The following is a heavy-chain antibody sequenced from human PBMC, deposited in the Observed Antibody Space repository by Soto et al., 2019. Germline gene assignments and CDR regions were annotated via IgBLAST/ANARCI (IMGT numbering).Heavy chain of an antibody. Sequence: QVQLQQWGAGLLKPSETLSLTCAVYGGSFSGYYWTWIRQTPGKGLEWIGEINDSGSTNYKPSLKSRVPISADTSKKQFSLNVTSVTAADTAVYYCARGECSSNYCFTRWALDIWGQGTVVTVSS. CDR3: ARGECSSNYCFTRWALDI. CDR1: GGSFSGYY. CDR2: INDSGST. J-gene: IGHJ3*02. D-gene: IGHD2-2*01. V-gene: IGHV4-34*01.